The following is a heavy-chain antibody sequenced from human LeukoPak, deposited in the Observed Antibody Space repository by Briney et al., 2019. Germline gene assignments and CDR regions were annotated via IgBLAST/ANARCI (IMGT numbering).Heavy chain of an antibody. V-gene: IGHV3-7*01. D-gene: IGHD1-26*01. CDR1: GFTFSSYS. Sequence: GGSLRLSCAASGFTFSSYSMNWVRQAPGKGLEWVANMNQDGSEKYYVDSVKGRFTISRDNAKNSLYLQMNNLRAEDTAVYYCARGGELLRPADYWGQGTLVTVSS. CDR3: ARGGELLRPADY. J-gene: IGHJ4*02. CDR2: MNQDGSEK.